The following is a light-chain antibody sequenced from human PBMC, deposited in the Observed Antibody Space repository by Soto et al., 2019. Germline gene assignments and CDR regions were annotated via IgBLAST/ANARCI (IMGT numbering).Light chain of an antibody. CDR3: AAWGDSLNTWV. CDR2: SDD. V-gene: IGLV1-44*01. J-gene: IGLJ3*02. Sequence: QSVLTQPPSASGTPGPRVTISCSGSSSNIGSNAVSWYQHFPGTAPKVLSYSDDQRTSGVPDRFSGSKSGTSASLAISGLRAEDEADYFCAAWGDSLNTWVFGGGTKLTV. CDR1: SSNIGSNA.